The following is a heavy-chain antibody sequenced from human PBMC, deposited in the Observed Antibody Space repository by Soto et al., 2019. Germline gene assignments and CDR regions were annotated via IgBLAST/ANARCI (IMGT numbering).Heavy chain of an antibody. CDR2: IIPIFGTA. CDR3: AISRIVGATTGYYYYYYGMDV. CDR1: GGTFSSYA. D-gene: IGHD1-26*01. V-gene: IGHV1-69*13. J-gene: IGHJ6*02. Sequence: SVKVSCKASGGTFSSYAISWVRQAPGQGLEWMGGIIPIFGTANYAQKFQGRVTITADESTCTAYMELSSLRYEDTAVYYCAISRIVGATTGYYYYYYGMDVWGQGTTVTVSS.